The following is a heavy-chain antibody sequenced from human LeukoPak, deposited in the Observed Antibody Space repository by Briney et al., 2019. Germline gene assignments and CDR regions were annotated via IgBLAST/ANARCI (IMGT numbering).Heavy chain of an antibody. CDR1: GYTFTGYY. D-gene: IGHD3-10*01. CDR3: ARARIIMVRGVITTGFQH. V-gene: IGHV1-2*03. Sequence: LGASVKVSCKASGYTFTGYYMHWVRQAPGQGLEWMGWINPNSGGTNYAQKFQGRVTMTRDTSISTAYMELSRLRSDDTAVYYCARARIIMVRGVITTGFQHWGQGTLVTVSS. J-gene: IGHJ1*01. CDR2: INPNSGGT.